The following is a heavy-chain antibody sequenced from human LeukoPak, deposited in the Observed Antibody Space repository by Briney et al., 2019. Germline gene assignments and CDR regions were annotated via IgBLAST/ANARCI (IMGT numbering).Heavy chain of an antibody. Sequence: SETLSLTCAVYGGSFSGYYWSWIRQPPGKGLEWIGEINHSGSTNYNPSLKSRVTISVDTSKNQFSLKLSSVTAADTAVYYCASLAPSMVRGAKLGYYYYMDVWGKGTTVTISS. J-gene: IGHJ6*03. CDR2: INHSGST. V-gene: IGHV4-34*01. CDR1: GGSFSGYY. D-gene: IGHD3-10*01. CDR3: ASLAPSMVRGAKLGYYYYMDV.